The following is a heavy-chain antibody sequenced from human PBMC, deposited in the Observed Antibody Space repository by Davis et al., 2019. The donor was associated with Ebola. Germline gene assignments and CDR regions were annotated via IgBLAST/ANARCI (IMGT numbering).Heavy chain of an antibody. CDR2: INAGNGNT. V-gene: IGHV1-3*01. Sequence: ASVKVSCKASGYTFTSYAMHWVRQAPGQRLEWMGWINAGNGNTKYSQKFQGRVTITRDTSASTAYMELSSLRSEDTAVYYCARDSSIMGYDSIGYLLYWGQGTLVTVSS. CDR1: GYTFTSYA. D-gene: IGHD3-22*01. J-gene: IGHJ4*02. CDR3: ARDSSIMGYDSIGYLLY.